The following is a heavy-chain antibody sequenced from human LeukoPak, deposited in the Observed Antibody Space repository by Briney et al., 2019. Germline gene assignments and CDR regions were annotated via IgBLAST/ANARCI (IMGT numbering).Heavy chain of an antibody. CDR1: GFTFSAYW. Sequence: GGSLRLSCAASGFTFSAYWMHWVRQAPGRGLVWVSRINSDGSITSYADSVKGRFTISRDNSKNTLYLQMNSLRAEDTAVYYCAKGRFDYGDYMGYYYYYYMDVWGKGTTVTISS. V-gene: IGHV3-74*01. D-gene: IGHD4-17*01. J-gene: IGHJ6*03. CDR2: INSDGSIT. CDR3: AKGRFDYGDYMGYYYYYYMDV.